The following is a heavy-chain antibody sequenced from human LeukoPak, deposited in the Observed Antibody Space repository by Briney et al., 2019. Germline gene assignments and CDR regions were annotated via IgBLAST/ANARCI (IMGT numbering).Heavy chain of an antibody. V-gene: IGHV3-53*04. CDR3: ARVGDEVAYTRGYLDY. CDR1: GFTVSSHD. CDR2: IYMGGNT. Sequence: GGSLRLSCAAPGFTVSSHDMSWVRQAPGKGLEWVSVIYMGGNTFYADSVKGRFTISRHTSKNTLYLQMNSLRAEDTAVYYCARVGDEVAYTRGYLDYWGQGTLVTVSS. J-gene: IGHJ4*02. D-gene: IGHD3-16*01.